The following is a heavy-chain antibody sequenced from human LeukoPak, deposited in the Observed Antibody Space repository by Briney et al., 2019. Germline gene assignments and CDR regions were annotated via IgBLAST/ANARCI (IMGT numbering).Heavy chain of an antibody. CDR3: ASSDRSSSPQPFDY. D-gene: IGHD6-13*01. CDR1: GYTFTSYG. CDR2: ISAYNGNT. V-gene: IGHV1-18*01. J-gene: IGHJ4*02. Sequence: GASVKVSCKASGYTFTSYGISWVRQAPGQGLEWMGWISAYNGNTNYAQKLQGRVTMTTDTSTSTAYMELSSLRSEDTAVYYCASSDRSSSPQPFDYWGQGTLVTVSS.